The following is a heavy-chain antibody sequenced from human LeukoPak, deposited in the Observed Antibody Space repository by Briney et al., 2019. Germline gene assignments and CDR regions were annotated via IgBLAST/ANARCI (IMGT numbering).Heavy chain of an antibody. CDR3: AILIGAYYYDSSGDY. CDR1: GFTFSSYA. D-gene: IGHD3-22*01. CDR2: ISGSGGST. Sequence: PGGSLRLSCAASGFTFSSYAMSWVRQAPGKGLEWVSAISGSGGSTYYADSVKGRFTISRDNSKNTLYLQMNSLRAEDTAVYYCAILIGAYYYDSSGDYWGQGTLVTVSS. V-gene: IGHV3-23*01. J-gene: IGHJ4*02.